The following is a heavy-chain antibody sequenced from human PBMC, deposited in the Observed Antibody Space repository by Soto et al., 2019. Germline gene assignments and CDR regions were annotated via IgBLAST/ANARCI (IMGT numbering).Heavy chain of an antibody. CDR2: ISRDGSNE. V-gene: IGHV3-30*04. D-gene: IGHD3-3*01. CDR1: GFTFNKFA. Sequence: PGGSLRLSCAASGFTFNKFAMHWVRQTPGKGMEWLAVISRDGSNEYYTDSVQGRFTISRDNSKNALSLHINSLRPEETAAYYCARDPGGGYDFWHCYFDYWGQGTGVTVSS. CDR3: ARDPGGGYDFWHCYFDY. J-gene: IGHJ4*02.